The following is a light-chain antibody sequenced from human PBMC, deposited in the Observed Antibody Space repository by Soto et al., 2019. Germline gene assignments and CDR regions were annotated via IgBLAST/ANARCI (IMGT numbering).Light chain of an antibody. CDR3: AAWDDSMNGPV. CDR1: SSNIGSNT. Sequence: HSVLTQPPSASGTPGQRVTISCSGSSSNIGSNTVNWYQQLPGTAPKLLIYSNNQRPSGVPDRFSGSKSGTSASLAISGLQSEDEADYYCAAWDDSMNGPVFGTGTKVTV. J-gene: IGLJ1*01. CDR2: SNN. V-gene: IGLV1-44*01.